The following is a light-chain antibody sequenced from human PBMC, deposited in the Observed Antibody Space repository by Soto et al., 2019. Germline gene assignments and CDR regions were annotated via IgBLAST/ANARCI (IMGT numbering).Light chain of an antibody. CDR3: CSYAGSSTVV. CDR2: EGG. J-gene: IGLJ2*01. Sequence: QSALTQPASVPGSPGQSITISCTGTSSDVGSFRLVSWYQQHPGKAPKLMIYEGGKRPSGVSNRFSGSKSGNTASLTISGLQAEDEADYYCCSYAGSSTVVFGGGTKVTVL. CDR1: SSDVGSFRL. V-gene: IGLV2-23*01.